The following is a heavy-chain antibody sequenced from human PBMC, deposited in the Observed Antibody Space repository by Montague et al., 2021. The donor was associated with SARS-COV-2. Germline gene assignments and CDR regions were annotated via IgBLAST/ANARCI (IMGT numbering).Heavy chain of an antibody. D-gene: IGHD1-14*01. CDR2: TYYRSKWYN. CDR3: TQERGPGRTTWHYFDY. V-gene: IGHV6-1*01. Sequence: CAISGDSVARNIAAWNWNRHSPSRGLEWLGRTYYRSKWYNDYAVSVRSRITISPDTSKNQFSLQLNSVTPEDTAVYYCTQERGPGRTTWHYFDYWGQGTLVPVSS. CDR1: GDSVARNIAA. J-gene: IGHJ4*02.